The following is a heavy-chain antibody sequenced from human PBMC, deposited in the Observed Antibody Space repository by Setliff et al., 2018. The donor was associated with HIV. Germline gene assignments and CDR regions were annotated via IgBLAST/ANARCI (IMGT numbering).Heavy chain of an antibody. V-gene: IGHV1-69*10. Sequence: SVKVSCKASGGSLRSYVINWARQAPGQGLEWMGGIIPMLGITNYAQNFQGRLAITADKSTTVSYMELSSLRSEDTAFYFCATSTIAAAGASRADLDLYYLDYWGQGTLVTVSS. CDR3: ATSTIAAAGASRADLDLYYLDY. CDR1: GGSLRSYV. J-gene: IGHJ4*02. CDR2: IIPMLGIT. D-gene: IGHD6-13*01.